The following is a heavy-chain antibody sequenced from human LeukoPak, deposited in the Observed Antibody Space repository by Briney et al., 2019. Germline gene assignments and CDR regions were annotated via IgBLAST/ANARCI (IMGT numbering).Heavy chain of an antibody. D-gene: IGHD1-26*01. CDR1: GGSFSGYY. J-gene: IGHJ4*02. Sequence: LETLSLTCAVYGGSFSGYYWSWIRQPPGKGLEWIGEINHSGSTNYNPSLKSRVTISVDTSKNQFSLKLSSVTAADTAVYYCARGGGSYPYPYYFDYWGQGTLVTVSS. CDR3: ARGGGSYPYPYYFDY. CDR2: INHSGST. V-gene: IGHV4-34*01.